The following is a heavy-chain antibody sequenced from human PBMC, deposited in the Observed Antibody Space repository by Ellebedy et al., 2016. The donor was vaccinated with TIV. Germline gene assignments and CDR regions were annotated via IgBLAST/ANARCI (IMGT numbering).Heavy chain of an antibody. CDR2: IRQEGDEI. J-gene: IGHJ5*02. CDR3: ARRASYGDYAVQVNPWFDP. D-gene: IGHD4-17*01. V-gene: IGHV3-7*01. Sequence: PGGSLRLSCAASGFNFRSYWKTWVRQAPGKGLEWVAKIRQEGDEIYYVESVKGRFTISRDNAKNSLFLQMNSLRVEDTAVYYCARRASYGDYAVQVNPWFDPWGQGTLVTVSS. CDR1: GFNFRSYW.